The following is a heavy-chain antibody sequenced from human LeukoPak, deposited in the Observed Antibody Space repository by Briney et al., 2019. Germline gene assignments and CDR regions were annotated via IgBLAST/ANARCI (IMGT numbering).Heavy chain of an antibody. CDR1: GFTVSSNY. J-gene: IGHJ4*02. Sequence: PGGSLRLSCAASGFTVSSNYMTWVRQAPGKGLEWVANIKQDESEKYYVDSVKGRFTISRDNAKNSLYLQMNSLRAEDTAVYYCARDPTIFGVVIVPDYWGQGTLVTVSS. CDR2: IKQDESEK. D-gene: IGHD3-3*01. V-gene: IGHV3-7*01. CDR3: ARDPTIFGVVIVPDY.